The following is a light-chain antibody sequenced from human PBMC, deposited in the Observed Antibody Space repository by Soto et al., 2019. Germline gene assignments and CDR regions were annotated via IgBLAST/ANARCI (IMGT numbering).Light chain of an antibody. CDR1: QRIDTW. V-gene: IGKV1-5*03. CDR2: KAT. J-gene: IGKJ1*01. Sequence: DIQMTQSPSILSASVGDRVTITCRASQRIDTWLAWYQQKPGTAPKLLIYKATTLQSGVPSRCSGSGSGTEFTLAISSLAPDDFATYYCQQYETFSPWAFGQGTKVEVK. CDR3: QQYETFSPWA.